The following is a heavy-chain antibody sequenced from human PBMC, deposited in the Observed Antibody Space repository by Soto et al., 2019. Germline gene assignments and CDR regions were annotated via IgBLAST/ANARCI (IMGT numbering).Heavy chain of an antibody. D-gene: IGHD1-26*01. CDR2: IIPIFGTA. J-gene: IGHJ4*02. CDR1: GGTFSSYS. CDR3: ARDGGRHSGGIDY. V-gene: IGHV1-69*01. Sequence: QVQLVQSGAEVKKPGSSVKVSCKASGGTFSSYSINWVRQAPGQGLEWMGEIIPIFGTANYAQKFQGRVTNYGDESTSHGQLELSSLRSEDTAVYYCARDGGRHSGGIDYWGQGTLVTVSS.